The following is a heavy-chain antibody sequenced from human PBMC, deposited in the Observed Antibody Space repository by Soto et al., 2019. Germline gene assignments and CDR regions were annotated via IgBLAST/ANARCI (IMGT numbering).Heavy chain of an antibody. D-gene: IGHD3-22*01. CDR1: GFTFSSYA. Sequence: GGSLRLSCAASGFTFSSYAMSWVRQAPGKGLEWVSAISGSGGSTYYADSVKGRFTISRDNSKNTLYLQMNSLRAEDTAVYYCAKDVYYYDSSGYHESAFDIWGQGTMVTVSS. CDR2: ISGSGGST. CDR3: AKDVYYYDSSGYHESAFDI. J-gene: IGHJ3*02. V-gene: IGHV3-23*01.